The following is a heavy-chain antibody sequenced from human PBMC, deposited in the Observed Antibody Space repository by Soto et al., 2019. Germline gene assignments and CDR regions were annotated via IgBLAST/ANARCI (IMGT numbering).Heavy chain of an antibody. CDR2: LYYTGRT. CDR1: GGSISSGTYY. Sequence: TVSGGSISSGTYYWGWIRQPPGKGLEWIGSLYYTGRTYYSPSLKSRVTISVDTSKNHFSLNLTSVTAADTAVYYCARRLARGVIGWFDPWGQGTLVTVSS. CDR3: ARRLARGVIGWFDP. V-gene: IGHV4-39*02. J-gene: IGHJ5*02. D-gene: IGHD3-10*01.